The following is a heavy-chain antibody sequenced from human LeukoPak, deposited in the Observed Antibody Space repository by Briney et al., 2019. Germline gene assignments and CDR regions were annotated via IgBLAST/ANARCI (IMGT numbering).Heavy chain of an antibody. D-gene: IGHD3-3*01. CDR1: GFTFGGYG. Sequence: PGRSLRLSCAGSGFTFGGYGMHWFRQTPGKGREGVAVIAYDGSRAFYADSVKGRFTISRDNSKNTLYLQMNSLRAEDTAVYYCAREGRPEALEWLFDPPDYWGQGTLVTVSS. CDR2: IAYDGSRA. CDR3: AREGRPEALEWLFDPPDY. V-gene: IGHV3-33*01. J-gene: IGHJ4*02.